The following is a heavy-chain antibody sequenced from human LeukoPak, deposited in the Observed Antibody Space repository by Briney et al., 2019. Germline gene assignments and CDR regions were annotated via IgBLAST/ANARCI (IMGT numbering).Heavy chain of an antibody. CDR3: ARDRDFWSGYSIYYYYMDV. V-gene: IGHV4-4*07. D-gene: IGHD3-3*01. J-gene: IGHJ6*03. CDR2: IYTSGST. Sequence: SETLSLTCTVSGGSISSYYWSWIRQPAGKGLEWIGRIYTSGSTNYNPSLKSRVTMSVDTSKNQFSLKLSSVTAADTAVYYCARDRDFWSGYSIYYYYMDVWGKGTTVTVSS. CDR1: GGSISSYY.